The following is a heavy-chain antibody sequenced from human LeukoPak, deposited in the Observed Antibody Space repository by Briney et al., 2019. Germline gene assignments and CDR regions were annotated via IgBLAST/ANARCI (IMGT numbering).Heavy chain of an antibody. D-gene: IGHD2-21*02. J-gene: IGHJ4*02. Sequence: SETLSLTCSVSNASISNYYWSCMRQSPGKGLEGIGGISDSGTTNDNPSLKSRVTISVATSKNQFSLDLRSVTAADTAVYSCARHWGSCHGGGGDCYTFDYWGQGTLVTVSS. V-gene: IGHV4-59*08. CDR3: ARHWGSCHGGGGDCYTFDY. CDR2: ISDSGTT. CDR1: NASISNYY.